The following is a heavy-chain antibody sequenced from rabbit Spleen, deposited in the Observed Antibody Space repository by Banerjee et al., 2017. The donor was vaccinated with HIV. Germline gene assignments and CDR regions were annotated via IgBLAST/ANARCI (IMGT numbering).Heavy chain of an antibody. CDR2: IYGAKGST. CDR1: GFDFTNYY. D-gene: IGHD4-1*01. CDR3: ARDLAGVIGWNFGW. V-gene: IGHV1S47*01. J-gene: IGHJ6*01. Sequence: QEHLTETGGGLVQPGGSLTLSCKASGFDFTNYYISWVRQAPGKGLEWIGIIYGAKGSTDYASWVNGRFTISSDNAQSTVTLQMTSLTAADTATYFCARDLAGVIGWNFGWWGQGTLVTVS.